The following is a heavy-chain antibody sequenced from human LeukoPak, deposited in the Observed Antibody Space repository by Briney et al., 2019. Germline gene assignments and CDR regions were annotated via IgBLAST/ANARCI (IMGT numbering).Heavy chain of an antibody. D-gene: IGHD3-22*01. Sequence: GSLRLSCAAYGFTLDEYGMSWIRQPPGKGLEWIGEINHSGSTNYNPSLKSRVTISVDTSKNQFSLKLSSVTAADTAVYYCARSLTNYYDTRRRWFDPWGQGTLVTVSS. J-gene: IGHJ5*02. CDR3: ARSLTNYYDTRRRWFDP. CDR1: GFTLDEYG. CDR2: INHSGST. V-gene: IGHV4-34*01.